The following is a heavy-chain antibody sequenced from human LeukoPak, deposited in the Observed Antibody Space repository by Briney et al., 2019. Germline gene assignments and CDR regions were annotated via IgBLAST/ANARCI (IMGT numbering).Heavy chain of an antibody. CDR3: AREGTAGTTLNWFDP. CDR1: GGSISSYY. Sequence: SETLSLTCTVSGGSISSYYWSWIGQPPGKGVEGMGYISYSGSTTFNPSLTSPLTISVDTSKTQLSLKLSSVPAAHTAVYYCAREGTAGTTLNWFDPWGQGTLVTVSS. D-gene: IGHD1-1*01. V-gene: IGHV4-59*01. J-gene: IGHJ5*02. CDR2: ISYSGST.